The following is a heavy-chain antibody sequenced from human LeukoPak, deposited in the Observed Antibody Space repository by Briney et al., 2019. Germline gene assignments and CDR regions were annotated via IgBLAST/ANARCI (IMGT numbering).Heavy chain of an antibody. Sequence: GGSLRLSCAASGFTFSSYAMSWVRQAPGNGLEWVSAISGSGGSTYYADSVKGRFTISRDNSKDTLYLQMNSLRAEDTAVYYCANFGAAAADYYYYGMDVWGQGTTVTVSS. D-gene: IGHD6-13*01. CDR3: ANFGAAAADYYYYGMDV. J-gene: IGHJ6*02. V-gene: IGHV3-23*01. CDR2: ISGSGGST. CDR1: GFTFSSYA.